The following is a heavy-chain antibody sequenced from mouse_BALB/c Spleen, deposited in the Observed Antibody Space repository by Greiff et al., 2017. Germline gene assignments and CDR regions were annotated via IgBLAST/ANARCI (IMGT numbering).Heavy chain of an antibody. CDR3: ARRGYGNYGGFAY. CDR2: IDPYNGGT. CDR1: GYSFTDYN. D-gene: IGHD2-1*01. V-gene: IGHV1S135*01. Sequence: EVNLVESGPELVKPGASVKVSCKASGYSFTDYNMYWVKQSHGKSLEWIGYIDPYNGGTSYNQKFKGKATLTVDKSSSTAFMHLNSLTSEDSAVYYCARRGYGNYGGFAYWGQGTLVTVSA. J-gene: IGHJ3*01.